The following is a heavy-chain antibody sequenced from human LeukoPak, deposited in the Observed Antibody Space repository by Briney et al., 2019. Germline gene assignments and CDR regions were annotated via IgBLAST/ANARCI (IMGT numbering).Heavy chain of an antibody. V-gene: IGHV3-23*01. CDR3: AKVSGSYPDAFDI. Sequence: PGGSLRLSCAASGFSFSTYAMSWVRQAPGKGLEWVSTVSDSGSHTYYADFVKGRFTMSRDNSKNTLYLQMNSLRGEDTAIYYCAKVSGSYPDAFDIWGQGTMVTVSS. CDR1: GFSFSTYA. CDR2: VSDSGSHT. J-gene: IGHJ3*02. D-gene: IGHD1-26*01.